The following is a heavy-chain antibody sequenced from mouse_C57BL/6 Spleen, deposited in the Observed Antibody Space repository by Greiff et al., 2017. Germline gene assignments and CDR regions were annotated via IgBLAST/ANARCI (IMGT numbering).Heavy chain of an antibody. J-gene: IGHJ2*01. V-gene: IGHV1-82*01. CDR1: GYAFSSSW. CDR3: ARSGNYGSGFDY. Sequence: QVQLQQSGPELVKPGASVKISCKASGYAFSSSWMNWVKQRPGKGLEWIGRIYPGDGDTNYNGKFKGKATLTADKSSSTAYMQLSSLTSEDSAVYFCARSGNYGSGFDYWGQSTTRTVSS. D-gene: IGHD1-1*01. CDR2: IYPGDGDT.